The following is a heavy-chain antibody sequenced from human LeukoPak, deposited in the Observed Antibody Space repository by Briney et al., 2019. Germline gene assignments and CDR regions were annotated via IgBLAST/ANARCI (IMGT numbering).Heavy chain of an antibody. V-gene: IGHV3-21*01. D-gene: IGHD2-15*01. CDR2: ISSSSSYI. Sequence: GGSLRLSCAASGFTFSSYSMNWVRQAPGKGLEWVSSISSSSSYIYYADSVKGRFTISRDNAKNSLYLQMNSLRAEDTAVYYCARDPEDSLIVYYYYGMDVRGQGTTVTVSS. J-gene: IGHJ6*02. CDR1: GFTFSSYS. CDR3: ARDPEDSLIVYYYYGMDV.